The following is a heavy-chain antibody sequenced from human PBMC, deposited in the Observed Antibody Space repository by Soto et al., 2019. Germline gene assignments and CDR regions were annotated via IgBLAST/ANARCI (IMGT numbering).Heavy chain of an antibody. CDR2: IYYSGST. D-gene: IGHD4-4*01. CDR1: GGSISSGGYY. CDR3: AREASLTSYFDY. J-gene: IGHJ4*02. Sequence: SETLSLTCTVSGGSISSGGYYWSWIRQHPGKGLEWIGYIYYSGSTYYNPSLKSRVTISVDTSKNQFSLKLSSVTAADTAVYYWAREASLTSYFDYWGQGTLVTVSS. V-gene: IGHV4-31*03.